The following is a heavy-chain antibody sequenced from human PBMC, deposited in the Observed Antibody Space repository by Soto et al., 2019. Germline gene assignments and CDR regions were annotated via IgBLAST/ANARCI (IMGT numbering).Heavy chain of an antibody. J-gene: IGHJ4*02. Sequence: QVQLQESGPGLVKPSGTLSLTCAVSSGSISANNWWSWVRQPPGKGLEWIGEIYHGGSTNYNPSLKSRVTISLDTSKNQFSVKLSSVTAADTAVYYCARTPYRDTYYRDFYFDSWGQGVLVTVSS. D-gene: IGHD1-26*01. V-gene: IGHV4-4*02. CDR2: IYHGGST. CDR1: SGSISANNW. CDR3: ARTPYRDTYYRDFYFDS.